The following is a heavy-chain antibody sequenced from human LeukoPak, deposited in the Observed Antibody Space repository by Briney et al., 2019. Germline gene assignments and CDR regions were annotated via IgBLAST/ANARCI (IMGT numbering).Heavy chain of an antibody. V-gene: IGHV4-39*07. CDR1: GGSIRNDYY. CDR2: IFYSGST. Sequence: PSETLSLTCTVSGGSIRNDYYWGLIRQPPGKGLEWIGSIFYSGSTYYNPSLKSRVTISIATSKNQFSLKLSSVTAADTAVYYCARSRIQLWLRTPYYFDYWGQGTLVTVSS. J-gene: IGHJ4*02. CDR3: ARSRIQLWLRTPYYFDY. D-gene: IGHD5-18*01.